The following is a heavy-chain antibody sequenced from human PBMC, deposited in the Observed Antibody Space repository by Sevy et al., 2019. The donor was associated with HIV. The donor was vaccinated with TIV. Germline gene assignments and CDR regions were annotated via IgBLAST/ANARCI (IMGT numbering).Heavy chain of an antibody. CDR3: ARARSRYCSSTCCYWV. D-gene: IGHD2-2*01. Sequence: GGSLRLSCAASGFTFSSYAMHWVRQAPGKGLEYVSAISSNGGSTYYANSVKGRFTISRDNSKITLYLQVGSLRAEDMAVYYCARARSRYCSSTCCYWVWGQGTMVTVSS. CDR2: ISSNGGST. V-gene: IGHV3-64*01. CDR1: GFTFSSYA. J-gene: IGHJ3*01.